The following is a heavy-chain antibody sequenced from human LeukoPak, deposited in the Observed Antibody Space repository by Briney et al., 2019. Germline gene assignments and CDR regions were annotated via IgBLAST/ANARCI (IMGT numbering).Heavy chain of an antibody. D-gene: IGHD3-22*01. CDR3: ARGYRDSIGPCLDS. V-gene: IGHV1-2*02. CDR2: INPNDGDT. Sequence: ASVKVSCKASGYTFTDYYMHWVRQAPGQGFGWMGWINPNDGDTNYAQKFQGRVTMTRDTSINTAYMELSSLTSDDTAVYFCARGYRDSIGPCLDSWGQGTLVTVSS. CDR1: GYTFTDYY. J-gene: IGHJ5*01.